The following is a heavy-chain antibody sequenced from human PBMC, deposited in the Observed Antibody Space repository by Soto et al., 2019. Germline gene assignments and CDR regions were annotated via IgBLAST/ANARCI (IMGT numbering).Heavy chain of an antibody. J-gene: IGHJ5*02. CDR3: ATRITVFGLLIPPFDP. D-gene: IGHD3-3*01. Sequence: SETLSLTCSVSGGSVSSGSYYWSWIRQPPGKGLEYIGYLYYSGSTNYNPSLKSRVTISVDTPKNQFYLKLTSVTAADTAIYYCATRITVFGLLIPPFDPWGQGTQVTVSS. V-gene: IGHV4-61*01. CDR1: GGSVSSGSYY. CDR2: LYYSGST.